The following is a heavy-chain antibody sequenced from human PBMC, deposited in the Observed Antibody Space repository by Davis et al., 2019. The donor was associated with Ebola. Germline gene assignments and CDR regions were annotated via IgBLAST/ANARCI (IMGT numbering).Heavy chain of an antibody. CDR2: ISWDGRST. J-gene: IGHJ4*02. D-gene: IGHD3-22*01. V-gene: IGHV3-43D*03. CDR3: TAYDSTFRNY. CDR1: GFTFGDYA. Sequence: GGSLRLSCAASGFTFGDYAMHWVRQAPGKGLEWVSLISWDGRSTAYADSVSDRFSVSRDNNRNFLYLQMNGLRAEDTALYYCTAYDSTFRNYWGQGTLVSVSS.